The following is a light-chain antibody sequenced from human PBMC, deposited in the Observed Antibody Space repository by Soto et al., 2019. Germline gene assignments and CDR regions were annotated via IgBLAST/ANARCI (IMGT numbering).Light chain of an antibody. CDR3: QQRSNWPPFT. J-gene: IGKJ5*01. CDR2: RAS. Sequence: EIVMTQSPATLSVSPGERATLSCRAIQSVSSNYLAWYQQKPGQAPKVLIYRASIRATGIPDRFTGSGSGTDFTLTISRLESEDFAVYYCQQRSNWPPFTFGQGTRLEIK. V-gene: IGKV3D-20*02. CDR1: QSVSSNY.